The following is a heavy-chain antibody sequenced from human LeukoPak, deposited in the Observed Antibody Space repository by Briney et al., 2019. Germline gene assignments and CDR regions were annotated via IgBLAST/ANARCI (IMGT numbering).Heavy chain of an antibody. Sequence: PGGSLRLSCAASGFTFSTYSINWVRQAPGKGLEWVSSISSSSTYIYYADSVKGRFTISRDNAKNSLYLQMNSLRAEDTAVYYCGTWTTVASYFDYWGQGTLVTVSS. CDR3: GTWTTVASYFDY. CDR1: GFTFSTYS. J-gene: IGHJ4*02. D-gene: IGHD4-17*01. V-gene: IGHV3-21*06. CDR2: ISSSSTYI.